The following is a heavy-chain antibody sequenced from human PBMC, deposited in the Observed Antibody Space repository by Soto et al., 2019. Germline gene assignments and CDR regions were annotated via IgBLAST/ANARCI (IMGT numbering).Heavy chain of an antibody. CDR2: ISSSGSTI. CDR3: ASQLRFLEWFEFERGGNWFDP. V-gene: IGHV3-11*01. J-gene: IGHJ5*02. CDR1: GFTFSDYY. D-gene: IGHD3-3*01. Sequence: GGSLRLSCAASGFTFSDYYMSWIRQAPGKGLEWVSYISSSGSTIYYADSVKGRFTISRDNAKNSLYLQMNSLRAEDTAAYYCASQLRFLEWFEFERGGNWFDPWGQGTLVTVSS.